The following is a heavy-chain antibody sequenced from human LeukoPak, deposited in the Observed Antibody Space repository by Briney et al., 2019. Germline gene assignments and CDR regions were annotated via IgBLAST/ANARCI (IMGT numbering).Heavy chain of an antibody. CDR2: IWYDGSNK. V-gene: IGHV3-33*01. Sequence: GMSLRLSCAASGFTFSSYGMHWVRQAPGKGLEWVAVIWYDGSNKYYADSVKGRFTISRDNSKNTLYLQMNSLRAEDTAVYYCAGSYDSSGYVIDYWGQGTLVTVSS. CDR1: GFTFSSYG. CDR3: AGSYDSSGYVIDY. D-gene: IGHD3-22*01. J-gene: IGHJ4*02.